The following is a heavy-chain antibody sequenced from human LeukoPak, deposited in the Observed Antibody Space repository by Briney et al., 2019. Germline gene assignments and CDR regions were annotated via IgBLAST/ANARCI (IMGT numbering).Heavy chain of an antibody. CDR3: AANGPTYYFDY. CDR2: IIPIFGTA. CDR1: GGTFSSYA. Sequence: ASVKVSCKASGGTFSSYAISWVRQAPGQGFEWMGGIIPIFGTANYAQKCQGSVTITADESTSTAYMELSSLRSEDTAVYSCAANGPTYYFDYWGQGTLVTVSS. D-gene: IGHD2-8*01. J-gene: IGHJ4*02. V-gene: IGHV1-69*13.